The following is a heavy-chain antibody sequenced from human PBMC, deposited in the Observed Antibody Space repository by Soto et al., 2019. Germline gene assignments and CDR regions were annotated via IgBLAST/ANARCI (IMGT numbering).Heavy chain of an antibody. CDR1: VFTISSYA. J-gene: IGHJ4*02. D-gene: IGHD2-15*01. Sequence: GSLRISCGASVFTISSYAMSWVRQAPGKGLEWVSSISGRGDSTYYADSLKGRFTISRDNSRNTLYLQMNSLRAEDTAVYYCAKGGGPTPFEYWGQGILVTVSS. CDR2: ISGRGDST. V-gene: IGHV3-23*01. CDR3: AKGGGPTPFEY.